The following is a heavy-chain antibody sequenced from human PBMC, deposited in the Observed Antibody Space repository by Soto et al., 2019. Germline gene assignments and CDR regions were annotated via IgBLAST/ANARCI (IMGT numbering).Heavy chain of an antibody. CDR1: GFSFSTYW. Sequence: EVQLVEAGGGLVQPGGSLRLSCAASGFSFSTYWMSWVRQAPGKGLEWVASMRYDGSEKYYLDSVKGRFTIDRDNAKKSRYLQMNSPRDEDPAVYYCTRNTVTVPAGDPFDIWGQGTLVTVSS. CDR3: TRNTVTVPAGDPFDI. J-gene: IGHJ3*02. CDR2: MRYDGSEK. D-gene: IGHD2-2*01. V-gene: IGHV3-7*05.